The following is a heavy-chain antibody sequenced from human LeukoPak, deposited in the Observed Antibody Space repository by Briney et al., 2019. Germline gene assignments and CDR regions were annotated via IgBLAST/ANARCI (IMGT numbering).Heavy chain of an antibody. Sequence: GGSLSPSWEAPGSPLSTNGSCWACQPQGKGRGWSSGITVNGGTTYYADSVKGRFTISRDNAKNALYLQMNSLRAEDTPVYYCARDDRITAGNDAFDIWGQGTMVTVSS. J-gene: IGHJ3*02. CDR3: ARDDRITAGNDAFDI. D-gene: IGHD3-10*01. CDR1: GSPLSTNG. CDR2: ITVNGGTT. V-gene: IGHV3-23*01.